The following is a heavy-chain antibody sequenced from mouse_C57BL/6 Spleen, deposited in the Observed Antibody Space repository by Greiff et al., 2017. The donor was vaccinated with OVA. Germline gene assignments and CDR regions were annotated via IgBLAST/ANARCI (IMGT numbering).Heavy chain of an antibody. CDR2: IDPEDGET. V-gene: IGHV14-2*01. Sequence: DVKLVESGAELVKPGASVKLSCTASGFNIKDYYMHWVKQRTEQGLEWIGRIDPEDGETKYAPKFQGKATITADTSSNTAYLQLSSLTSEDTAVYYCARRDSSGYEAMDYWGQGTSVTVSS. CDR1: GFNIKDYY. CDR3: ARRDSSGYEAMDY. J-gene: IGHJ4*01. D-gene: IGHD3-2*02.